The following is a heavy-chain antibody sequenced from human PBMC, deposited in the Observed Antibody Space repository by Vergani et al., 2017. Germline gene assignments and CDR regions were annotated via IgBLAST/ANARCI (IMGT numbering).Heavy chain of an antibody. CDR2: VYTSGMT. Sequence: QVQLQESGPRLVRPSQTLSLTCTVSGGPINTGAYYWSWIRQPAGKGLEWIGRVYTSGMTNYNPSLKSRVTILVDRSKSQLSLKLTSVTAGDTAVYFCARDSGGYVWGSYEAWFDPWGQGTLVTVSS. V-gene: IGHV4-61*02. D-gene: IGHD3-16*01. CDR1: GGPINTGAYY. CDR3: ARDSGGYVWGSYEAWFDP. J-gene: IGHJ5*02.